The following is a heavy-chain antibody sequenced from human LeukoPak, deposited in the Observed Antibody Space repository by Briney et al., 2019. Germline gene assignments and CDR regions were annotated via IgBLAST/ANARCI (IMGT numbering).Heavy chain of an antibody. J-gene: IGHJ6*02. CDR2: INAGNGNT. CDR1: GYTFTSYG. D-gene: IGHD2-15*01. Sequence: ASVKVSCKASGYTFTSYGISWVRQAPGQGLEWMGWINAGNGNTKYSQKFQGRVTITRDTSASTAYMELSSLRSEDTAVYYCARDWGIVVVVGERMDVWGQGTTVTVSS. V-gene: IGHV1-3*01. CDR3: ARDWGIVVVVGERMDV.